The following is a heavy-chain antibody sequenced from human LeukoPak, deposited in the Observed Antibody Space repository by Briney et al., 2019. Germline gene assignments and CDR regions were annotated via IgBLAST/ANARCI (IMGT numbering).Heavy chain of an antibody. CDR1: GYTFTSYG. CDR2: ISAYNGNT. D-gene: IGHD3-10*01. Sequence: ASVKVSCKASGYTFTSYGISWVRQAPGQGLEWMGWISAYNGNTNYAQKLQGRVTMTTDTSTSTAYMELRSLRSDHTAVYYCARDSPRITMVRGVSNFDYWGQGTLVTVSS. V-gene: IGHV1-18*01. CDR3: ARDSPRITMVRGVSNFDY. J-gene: IGHJ4*02.